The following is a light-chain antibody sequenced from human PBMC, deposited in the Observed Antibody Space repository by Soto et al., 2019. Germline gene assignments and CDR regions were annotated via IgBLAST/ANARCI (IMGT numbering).Light chain of an antibody. CDR2: DSS. V-gene: IGKV3-11*01. CDR1: QSVSRY. Sequence: EIVLTQSPATLSLSPGERATLSCRASQSVSRYFAWYQQKPGQAPRLLIYDSSNRAAGIPARFSGSGSGTDFTLSISSLEPEVFAVYYCQQRTNWPRTFGLLTEVEI. J-gene: IGKJ1*01. CDR3: QQRTNWPRT.